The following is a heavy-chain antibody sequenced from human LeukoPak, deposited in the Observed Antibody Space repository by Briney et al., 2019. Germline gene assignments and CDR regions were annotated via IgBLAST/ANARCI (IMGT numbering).Heavy chain of an antibody. Sequence: SETLSLTCTVSGGSISSYYWSWVRQPAGKGLEWIGRIYASGSTYYNPSLKSRVTISVDTSKNQFSLKLSSVTAADTAVYYCARFGELLDYYYYGMDVWGQGTTVTVSS. CDR1: GGSISSYY. CDR3: ARFGELLDYYYYGMDV. V-gene: IGHV4-4*07. J-gene: IGHJ6*02. CDR2: IYASGST. D-gene: IGHD3-10*01.